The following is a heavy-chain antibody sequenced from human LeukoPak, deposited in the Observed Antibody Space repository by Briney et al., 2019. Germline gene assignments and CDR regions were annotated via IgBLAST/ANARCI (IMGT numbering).Heavy chain of an antibody. J-gene: IGHJ4*02. CDR3: ARVLPVASRDY. D-gene: IGHD2-2*01. Sequence: GGSLRLSCAASGFTFSTYWMSWVRQAPGKGLEWVANIKQDGSDKFYVDSVKGRFTISRDNAKNSMYLQMNSLRAEDTAIYYCARVLPVASRDYRGQGTLVTVSS. CDR1: GFTFSTYW. V-gene: IGHV3-7*01. CDR2: IKQDGSDK.